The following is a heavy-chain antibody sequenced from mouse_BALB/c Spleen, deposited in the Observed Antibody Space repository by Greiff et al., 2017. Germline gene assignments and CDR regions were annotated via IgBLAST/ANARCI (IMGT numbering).Heavy chain of an antibody. CDR1: GFTFSDYY. CDR3: ARAYYGNSAWFAY. D-gene: IGHD2-10*01. Sequence: EVQGVESGGGLVKPGGSLKLSCAASGFTFSDYYMYWVRQTPEKRLEWVATISDGGSYTYYPDSVKGRFTISRDNAKYNLYLQMSSLKSEDTAMYYCARAYYGNSAWFAYWGQGTLVTVSA. CDR2: ISDGGSYT. V-gene: IGHV5-4*02. J-gene: IGHJ3*01.